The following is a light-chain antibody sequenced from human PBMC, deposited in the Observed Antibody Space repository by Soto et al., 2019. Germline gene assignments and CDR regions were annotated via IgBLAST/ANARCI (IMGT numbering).Light chain of an antibody. V-gene: IGKV3-20*01. CDR1: QSVSSTY. J-gene: IGKJ2*01. CDR2: GAS. CDR3: QQYGRSPPFT. Sequence: EIVLTQSPGTLSLSPGERATLSCRASQSVSSTYIAWYQQNPGRAPRLLIYGASSRATGIPDRFSGSGSGTDFTLTINRLEPEDCAVYFCQQYGRSPPFTFGQGTKVEIK.